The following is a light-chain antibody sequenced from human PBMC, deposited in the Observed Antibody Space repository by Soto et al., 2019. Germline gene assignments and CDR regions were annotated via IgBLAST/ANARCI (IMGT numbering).Light chain of an antibody. J-gene: IGKJ5*01. CDR1: LSVSNY. V-gene: IGKV3-11*01. CDR3: QKRANWPIN. CDR2: DAS. Sequence: EIVLTHSPATLSLSPVETANLSFRASLSVSNYLAWYQQKPGQAPRLLIYDASNTATGIPARFSGSGSGTDFTLTISRLESEDFAVYYCQKRANWPINCGQGTRREIK.